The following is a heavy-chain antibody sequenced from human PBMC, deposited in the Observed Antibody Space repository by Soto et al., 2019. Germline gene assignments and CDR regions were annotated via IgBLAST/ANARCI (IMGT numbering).Heavy chain of an antibody. CDR3: ARPAATVIFYSGMDV. J-gene: IGHJ6*02. CDR2: ISFDGSNE. V-gene: IGHV3-30-3*01. D-gene: IGHD4-17*01. Sequence: AGGSLRLSCAASGFTFSDYATHWVRQAPGKGLEWVAIISFDGSNEHYADSVQGRFTISRDNSENTLYLQMNSLRADDTAVYYCARPAATVIFYSGMDVWGQGTTVTVSS. CDR1: GFTFSDYA.